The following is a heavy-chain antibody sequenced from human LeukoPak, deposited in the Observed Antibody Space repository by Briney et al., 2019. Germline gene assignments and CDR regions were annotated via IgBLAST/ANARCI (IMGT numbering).Heavy chain of an antibody. D-gene: IGHD3-3*01. CDR1: GYSFTSYW. CDR3: ARRSNDYDLGH. J-gene: IGHJ4*02. Sequence: GESLKIFCKGSGYSFTSYWIAWVRQMPGKGLEWMGIIYPGDSDTRYSPSFQGQVTISADKSISTAYLQWSSLKASDTAMYYCARRSNDYDLGHWAQGTLVTVSS. V-gene: IGHV5-51*01. CDR2: IYPGDSDT.